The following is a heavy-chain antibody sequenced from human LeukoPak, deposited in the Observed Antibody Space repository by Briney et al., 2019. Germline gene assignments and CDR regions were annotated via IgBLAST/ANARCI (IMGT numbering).Heavy chain of an antibody. Sequence: SVKVSCKATGYTFTGYYIHWVRQAPGQGLEWTGWINPNSGGTSYAEKFQGRVTMTRDTSISTAYMELSSLKSDDTAVYYCARVPCLTTSCSPINWFDPWGQGALVTVSS. CDR3: ARVPCLTTSCSPINWFDP. D-gene: IGHD2-2*01. CDR2: INPNSGGT. J-gene: IGHJ5*02. V-gene: IGHV1-2*02. CDR1: GYTFTGYY.